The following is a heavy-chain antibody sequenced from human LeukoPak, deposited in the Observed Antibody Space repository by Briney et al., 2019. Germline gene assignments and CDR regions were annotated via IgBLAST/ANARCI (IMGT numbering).Heavy chain of an antibody. Sequence: PSETLSLTCTVSGGSISSYYWSWIRQPPGKGLEWVANIKQDGSEKYYVDSVKGRFTISRDNAKNSLYLQMDSLRAEDTAVYYCARDLWGVTYDAFDIWGQGTMVTVSS. CDR3: ARDLWGVTYDAFDI. CDR1: GGSISSYY. V-gene: IGHV3-7*01. CDR2: IKQDGSEK. J-gene: IGHJ3*02. D-gene: IGHD3-16*01.